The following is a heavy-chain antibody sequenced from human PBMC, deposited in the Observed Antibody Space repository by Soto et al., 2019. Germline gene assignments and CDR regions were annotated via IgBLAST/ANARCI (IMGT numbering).Heavy chain of an antibody. D-gene: IGHD2-2*01. Sequence: GGSLRLSCAASGFTFSSYAMSWVRQAPGRGLEWVSAISGSGGSTYYADSVKGRFTISRDNSKNTLCLQMNSLRAEDTAVYYCAKDPPIVVVPAAVYFDYWGQGTLVTVSS. CDR2: ISGSGGST. CDR3: AKDPPIVVVPAAVYFDY. V-gene: IGHV3-23*01. CDR1: GFTFSSYA. J-gene: IGHJ4*02.